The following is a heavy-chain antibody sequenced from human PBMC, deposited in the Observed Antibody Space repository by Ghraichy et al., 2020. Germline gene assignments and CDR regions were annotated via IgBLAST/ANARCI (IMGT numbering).Heavy chain of an antibody. CDR3: VRDGYWGV. V-gene: IGHV6-1*01. J-gene: IGHJ6*04. CDR2: TYYRSKWYS. Sequence: SHTLSLTCAISGDSVSSNSATWNWIRQSPSRGLEWLGRTYYRSKWYSDYAVDVKSRITINADTSKNQFSLQLNSVTPEDTAVYYCVRDGYWGVWGKGTTVTVSS. D-gene: IGHD2-15*01. CDR1: GDSVSSNSAT.